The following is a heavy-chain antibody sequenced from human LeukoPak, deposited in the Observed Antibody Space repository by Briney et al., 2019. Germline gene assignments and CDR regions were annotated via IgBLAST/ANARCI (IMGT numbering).Heavy chain of an antibody. J-gene: IGHJ4*02. CDR3: AREIHNLGYCSSTGCYHDY. CDR2: IYTSGST. V-gene: IGHV4-4*07. D-gene: IGHD2-2*03. Sequence: SETLSLTCTVSGGSISSYFWSWIRQPAGKGLEWIGRIYTSGSTNHNPSLKSRVTMSVDTSTNQFSLKLSSVTAADTAVYYCAREIHNLGYCSSTGCYHDYWSQGTLVTVSS. CDR1: GGSISSYF.